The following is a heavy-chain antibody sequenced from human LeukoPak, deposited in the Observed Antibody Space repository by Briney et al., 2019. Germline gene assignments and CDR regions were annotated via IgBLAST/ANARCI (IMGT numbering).Heavy chain of an antibody. CDR2: IRTSAEGANYA. Sequence: GGSLRLSCATSGLTFTDYPMNWVRQAPGKGLEWVSNIRTSAEGANYAYYADSVKGRFTISRDNAKNSLYLQMNSLRAEDTAVYYCARREARIFDYWGQGTLVTVSS. V-gene: IGHV3-11*03. D-gene: IGHD1-26*01. CDR1: GLTFTDYP. CDR3: ARREARIFDY. J-gene: IGHJ4*02.